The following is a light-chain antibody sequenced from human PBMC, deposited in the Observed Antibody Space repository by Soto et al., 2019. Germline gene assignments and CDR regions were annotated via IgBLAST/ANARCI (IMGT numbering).Light chain of an antibody. Sequence: EIVLTQSPGTLSLSPGERATLSCRASQSISTNLAWYQQRPGQAPRLLIYGASTRATGISARFSGSGSGTDFTLTISSLEPEDFAVYYCQQYGSSPPVTFGPGTKVDI. J-gene: IGKJ3*01. CDR3: QQYGSSPPVT. CDR1: QSISTN. V-gene: IGKV3-20*01. CDR2: GAS.